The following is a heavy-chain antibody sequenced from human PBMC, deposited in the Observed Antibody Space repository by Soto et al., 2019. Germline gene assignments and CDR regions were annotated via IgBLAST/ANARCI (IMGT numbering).Heavy chain of an antibody. CDR2: INAGNGNT. D-gene: IGHD5-18*01. J-gene: IGHJ5*02. CDR1: GYTFTSYA. V-gene: IGHV1-3*01. CDR3: ARAPGYSYGYT. Sequence: QGQLVQSGAEVKKPGASVKVSCKASGYTFTSYAMHWVRQAPGQRLEWMGWINAGNGNTKYSQKFQGRVTITRDTYASTAYLELSSLRSEDTAVYYCARAPGYSYGYTWGQGTLVTVSS.